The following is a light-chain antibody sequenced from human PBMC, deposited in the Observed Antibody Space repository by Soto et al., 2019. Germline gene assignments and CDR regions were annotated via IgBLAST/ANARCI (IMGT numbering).Light chain of an antibody. Sequence: QSVLIQPPSASGSPGQSVAISCTGTSSDVGGYNYVSWYQQHPGKAPKLMIYEVNKRPSGVPDRFSGSKSGNTASLTVSGLQAEDEADYYCGSYAGSSNVFGTGTKVTVL. J-gene: IGLJ1*01. CDR3: GSYAGSSNV. V-gene: IGLV2-8*01. CDR1: SSDVGGYNY. CDR2: EVN.